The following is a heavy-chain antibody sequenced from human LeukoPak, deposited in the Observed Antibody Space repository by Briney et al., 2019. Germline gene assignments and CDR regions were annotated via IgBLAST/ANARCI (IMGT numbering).Heavy chain of an antibody. V-gene: IGHV3-48*01. CDR1: GSTFSSYS. D-gene: IGHD2-21*01. CDR2: ISSSSSTI. CDR3: ARAGIVVVIAHFDY. Sequence: GGSLRLSCAASGSTFSSYSMNWVRQAPGKGLEWVSYISSSSSTIYYADSVKGRFTISRDNAKNSLYLQMNSLRAEDTAVYYCARAGIVVVIAHFDYWGQGTLVTVSS. J-gene: IGHJ4*02.